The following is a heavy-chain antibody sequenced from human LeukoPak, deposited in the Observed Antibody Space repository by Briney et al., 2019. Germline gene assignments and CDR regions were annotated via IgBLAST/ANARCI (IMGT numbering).Heavy chain of an antibody. J-gene: IGHJ3*02. V-gene: IGHV5-51*01. CDR3: AKAEGDTAMGDAFDI. CDR1: GYSFTSYW. Sequence: GESLKISCKGSGYSFTSYWIGWVRQMPGKGLEWMGIIYPGDSDTRYSPSFQGQVTISADKSISTAYLQWSSLKASDTAMYYCAKAEGDTAMGDAFDIWGQGTMVTVSS. CDR2: IYPGDSDT. D-gene: IGHD5-18*01.